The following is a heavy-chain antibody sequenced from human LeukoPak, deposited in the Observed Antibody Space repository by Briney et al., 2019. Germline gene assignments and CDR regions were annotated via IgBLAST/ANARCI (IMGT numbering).Heavy chain of an antibody. Sequence: GGSLRLSCAASGFTFDDYTMHWVRQAPGKGLEWVSLISWDGGSTYYADSVKGRFTISRDNSKNSLYLQMNSLRTEDTALYYCAKGEGASENNLDYWGQGTLVTVSS. CDR2: ISWDGGST. CDR1: GFTFDDYT. V-gene: IGHV3-43*01. J-gene: IGHJ4*02. CDR3: AKGEGASENNLDY. D-gene: IGHD1/OR15-1a*01.